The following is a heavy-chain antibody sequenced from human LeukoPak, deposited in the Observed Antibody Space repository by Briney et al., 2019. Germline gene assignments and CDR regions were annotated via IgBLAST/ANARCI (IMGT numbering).Heavy chain of an antibody. V-gene: IGHV4-34*01. J-gene: IGHJ4*02. CDR1: GGSFSGYY. CDR2: INHSGST. D-gene: IGHD4-17*01. Sequence: SETLSLTCAVYGGSFSGYYWSWIRQPPGKGLEWIGEINHSGSTNYNPSLKSRVTISVDTSKNQFSLKLSSVTAADTAVYYCARDYGDYNPPKEGRRGYYFDYWGQGTLVTVPS. CDR3: ARDYGDYNPPKEGRRGYYFDY.